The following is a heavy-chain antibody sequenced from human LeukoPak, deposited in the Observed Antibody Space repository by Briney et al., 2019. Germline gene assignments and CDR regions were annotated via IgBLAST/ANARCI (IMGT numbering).Heavy chain of an antibody. CDR3: AKGRYSSSSGYLV. V-gene: IGHV3-23*01. CDR1: GFTFNSYA. CDR2: ISGSGGST. Sequence: GGSLRLSCAASGFTFNSYAMSWVRQAPGKGLEWVSAISGSGGSTYYADSVKGRFTISRDNSKNTLYLQMHSLRAEDTAVYYCAKGRYSSSSGYLVWGQGTLVTVSS. J-gene: IGHJ4*02. D-gene: IGHD6-6*01.